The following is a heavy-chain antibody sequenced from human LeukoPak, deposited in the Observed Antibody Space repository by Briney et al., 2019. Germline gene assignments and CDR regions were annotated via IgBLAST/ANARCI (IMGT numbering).Heavy chain of an antibody. CDR3: ARGPYDFWSGPIYYYYFYMDV. CDR2: ISSSSSTI. J-gene: IGHJ6*03. Sequence: GGSLRLSXAASGFTFSNYNMNWVRQAPGKGLEWVSYISSSSSTIYYADSVKGRFTISRDNAKNSLYLQMNSLRDEDTAVYYCARGPYDFWSGPIYYYYFYMDVWGKGTTVTVSS. CDR1: GFTFSNYN. V-gene: IGHV3-48*02. D-gene: IGHD3-3*01.